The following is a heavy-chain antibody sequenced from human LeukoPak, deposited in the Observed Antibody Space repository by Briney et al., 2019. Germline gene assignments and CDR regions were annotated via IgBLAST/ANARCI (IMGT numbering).Heavy chain of an antibody. CDR1: GSSISSDYY. D-gene: IGHD1-14*01. V-gene: IGHV4-38-2*01. Sequence: SETLSLTCAVSGSSISSDYYWAWIRQPPGKGLEWIAVIYHRGSTYYNPSLKSRVTLSLDTSNNQFSLKVNSVTAADTAVYYCARLDYNSPWCFDPWGQGTLVTVSS. CDR3: ARLDYNSPWCFDP. CDR2: IYHRGST. J-gene: IGHJ5*02.